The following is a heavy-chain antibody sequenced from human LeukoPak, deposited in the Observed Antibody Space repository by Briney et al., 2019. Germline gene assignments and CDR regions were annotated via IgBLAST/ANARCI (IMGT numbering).Heavy chain of an antibody. CDR3: GRDPKLGIRGYTYGYIDF. D-gene: IGHD5-18*01. Sequence: GASVKVSCKTSGYTFTTYAIIWVRQAPGQGLEWMGWINTNTGNPTYAQGFFTGRYVFSLDTSVNTAYLQITGLKADDTAVYYCGRDPKLGIRGYTYGYIDFWGQGTLVTVSS. CDR1: GYTFTTYA. CDR2: INTNTGNP. V-gene: IGHV7-4-1*02. J-gene: IGHJ4*02.